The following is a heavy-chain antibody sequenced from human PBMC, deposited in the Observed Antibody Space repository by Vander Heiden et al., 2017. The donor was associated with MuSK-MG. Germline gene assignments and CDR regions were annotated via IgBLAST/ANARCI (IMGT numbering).Heavy chain of an antibody. J-gene: IGHJ3*02. D-gene: IGHD4-17*01. Sequence: EVQLVESGGGLVKPGGSLRLSWAASGFTFSSYSMNWVRQAPGKGLEWVSSISSSSSYIYYADSVKGRFTISRDNAKNSLYLQMNSLRAEDTAVYYCARDFYLGSYGDYENAFDIWGQGTMVTVSS. CDR3: ARDFYLGSYGDYENAFDI. CDR2: ISSSSSYI. V-gene: IGHV3-21*01. CDR1: GFTFSSYS.